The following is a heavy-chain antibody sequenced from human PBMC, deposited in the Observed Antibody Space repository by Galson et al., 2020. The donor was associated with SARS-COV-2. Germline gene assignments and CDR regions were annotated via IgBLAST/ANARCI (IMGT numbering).Heavy chain of an antibody. CDR2: ISDDGSTK. CDR3: ARTTVVPYSYFDL. CDR1: GFTFSSYG. Sequence: GSLRLSCAASGFTFSSYGMQWVGQAPGKGLEGEAVISDDGSTKDYAESVKGRFTISRDNTKNTLYLQMNSLRAEDTAVYYCARTTVVPYSYFDLWGRGPLVTVSS. V-gene: IGHV3-30*03. D-gene: IGHD4-17*01. J-gene: IGHJ2*01.